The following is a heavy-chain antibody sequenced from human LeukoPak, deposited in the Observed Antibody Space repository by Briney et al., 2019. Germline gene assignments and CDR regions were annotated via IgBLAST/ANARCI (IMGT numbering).Heavy chain of an antibody. D-gene: IGHD3-22*01. CDR2: IRSRAYDGTT. J-gene: IGHJ4*02. V-gene: IGHV3-49*04. CDR1: EVTLGDYP. CDR3: GYGSTGFFTLSY. Sequence: GGSLRLSCTASEVTLGDYPLTWVRQAPGKGLEWVGFIRSRAYDGTTKYAASVRGRFTISRDDSKNIAYLQMNSLKIEDTAVYYCGYGSTGFFTLSYWGQGTLVTVSS.